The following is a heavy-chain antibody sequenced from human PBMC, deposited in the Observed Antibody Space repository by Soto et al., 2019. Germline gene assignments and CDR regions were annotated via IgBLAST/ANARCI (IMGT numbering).Heavy chain of an antibody. Sequence: PGGSLRLSCAASGFSFSSYGMHWVRQAPGKGLEWVAMISYDGTDEYYADSVKGRVTMTRNTSISTAYMELSSLRSEDTAVYYCAREHSSSWRFDYWGQGTLVTVSS. V-gene: IGHV3-30*03. CDR2: ISYDGTDE. J-gene: IGHJ4*02. CDR3: AREHSSSWRFDY. D-gene: IGHD6-13*01. CDR1: GFSFSSYG.